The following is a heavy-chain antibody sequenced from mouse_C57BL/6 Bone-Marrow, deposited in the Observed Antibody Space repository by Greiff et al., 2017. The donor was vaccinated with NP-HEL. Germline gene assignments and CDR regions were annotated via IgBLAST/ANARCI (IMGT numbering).Heavy chain of an antibody. D-gene: IGHD6-5*01. CDR3: ARMGLWGYYYAMDY. V-gene: IGHV1-54*01. CDR1: GYAFTNYL. Sequence: QVQLQQSGAELVRPGTSVKVSCKASGYAFTNYLIEWVKQRPGPGLEWIGVINPGSGGTNYNEKFKGKATLTADKSSSTAYMQLSSLTSEDSAVYFCARMGLWGYYYAMDYWGQGTSVTVSS. J-gene: IGHJ4*01. CDR2: INPGSGGT.